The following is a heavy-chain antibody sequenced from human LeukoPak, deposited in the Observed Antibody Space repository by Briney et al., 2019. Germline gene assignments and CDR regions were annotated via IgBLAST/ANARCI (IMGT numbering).Heavy chain of an antibody. V-gene: IGHV4-4*07. CDR3: ARVGYRDYYYYYMDV. CDR2: IYTSGST. CDR1: GGSISSYY. Sequence: SETLSLTCTVSGGSISSYYWSWIRQPAGKGLEWIGRIYTSGSTNYNPSLKSRVTISVDTSKNQFSLKLSSVTAADTAVYYCARVGYRDYYYYYMDVWGKGTTVTVSS. D-gene: IGHD5-18*01. J-gene: IGHJ6*03.